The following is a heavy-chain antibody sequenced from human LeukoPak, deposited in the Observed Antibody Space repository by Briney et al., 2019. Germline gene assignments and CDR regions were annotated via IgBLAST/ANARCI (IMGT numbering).Heavy chain of an antibody. CDR1: GGSISYYY. Sequence: SETLSLTCTVSGGSISYYYWSWIRQPAGKGLEWIGRISTSGSTNCNPSLKGRVTMSVDTSKNQFSLKLSSVTAADTAVYYCARGDDSSGQGYWGQGALVTVSS. D-gene: IGHD3-22*01. J-gene: IGHJ4*02. V-gene: IGHV4-4*07. CDR3: ARGDDSSGQGY. CDR2: ISTSGST.